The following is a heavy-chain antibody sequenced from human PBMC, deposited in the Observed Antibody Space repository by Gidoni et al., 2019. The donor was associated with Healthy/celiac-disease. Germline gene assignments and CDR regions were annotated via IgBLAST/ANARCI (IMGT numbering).Heavy chain of an antibody. Sequence: QVQLQQWGAGLLKPSETLSLTCAVYGGSFRGYYWSWIRQPPGTGLEWIGEINHSGSTNYNPSLKSRVTISVDTSKNQFSLKLSSVTAADTAVYYCARGRLRSGPVYYFDYWGQGTLVTVSS. CDR2: INHSGST. J-gene: IGHJ4*02. V-gene: IGHV4-34*01. CDR3: ARGRLRSGPVYYFDY. D-gene: IGHD2-15*01. CDR1: GGSFRGYY.